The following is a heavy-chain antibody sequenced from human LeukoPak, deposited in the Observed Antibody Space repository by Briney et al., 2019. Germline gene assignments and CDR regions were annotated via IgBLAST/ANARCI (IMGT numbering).Heavy chain of an antibody. CDR3: ARVDYYDSSGYYYYFDY. J-gene: IGHJ4*02. Sequence: SVKVSCKASGGTFSSYAISWVRQAPGQGLEWMGGIIPIFGTANYAQKFQGRVTITADESTSTAYMELSSLRSEDTAVYYCARVDYYDSSGYYYYFDYWGQGTLVTVSS. CDR2: IIPIFGTA. CDR1: GGTFSSYA. V-gene: IGHV1-69*13. D-gene: IGHD3-22*01.